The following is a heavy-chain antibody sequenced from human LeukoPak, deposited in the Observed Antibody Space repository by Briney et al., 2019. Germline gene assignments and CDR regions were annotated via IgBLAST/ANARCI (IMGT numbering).Heavy chain of an antibody. Sequence: ASVKVSCNASGYTFTGYYMHWVRQAPGQGLEWMGWINPNSGGTNYAQKFQGRVTMTRDTSISTAYMELSRLRSDDTAVYYCARDREDYGDYYWFDPWGQGTLVTVSS. CDR2: INPNSGGT. V-gene: IGHV1-2*02. CDR3: ARDREDYGDYYWFDP. CDR1: GYTFTGYY. D-gene: IGHD4-17*01. J-gene: IGHJ5*02.